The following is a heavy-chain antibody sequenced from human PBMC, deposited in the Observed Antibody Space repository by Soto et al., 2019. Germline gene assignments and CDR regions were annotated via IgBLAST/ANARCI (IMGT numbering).Heavy chain of an antibody. Sequence: PSETLSLTCTVSGGSISSYYWSWIRQPPGKGLEWIGYIYYSGSTYYNPSLKSRVTISVDRSKNQFSLKLSSVTAADTAVYYCARGVSTVPYFDYWGQGTLVTVSS. CDR3: ARGVSTVPYFDY. J-gene: IGHJ4*02. CDR1: GGSISSYY. V-gene: IGHV4-59*12. CDR2: IYYSGST. D-gene: IGHD4-17*01.